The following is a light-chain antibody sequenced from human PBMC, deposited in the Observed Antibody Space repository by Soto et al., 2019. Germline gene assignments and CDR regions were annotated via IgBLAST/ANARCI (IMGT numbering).Light chain of an antibody. CDR3: SSYSSTSTLVV. Sequence: QSALTQPASMSGSPGHSITISCTGTSSDVGRYNYVSWYQQHPDKAPKLIIYDVNNRPSGISYRFSGSKSGNTASLTISGLQAEDESNYYCSSYSSTSTLVVFGGGTKLTVL. J-gene: IGLJ2*01. CDR2: DVN. V-gene: IGLV2-14*03. CDR1: SSDVGRYNY.